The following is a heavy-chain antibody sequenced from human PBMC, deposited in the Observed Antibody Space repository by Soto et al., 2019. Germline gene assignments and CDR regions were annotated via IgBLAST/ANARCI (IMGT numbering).Heavy chain of an antibody. Sequence: PGGSLRLSCAASGFTFSDFYMTWIRLAPGKGLEWLSYITTISGYTNYADSVKGRFTISRDHAKNSLYLQMNSLRAEDTAVYYCARGRRDGYNYYFDYWGQGTLVTVSS. J-gene: IGHJ4*02. CDR3: ARGRRDGYNYYFDY. V-gene: IGHV3-11*05. CDR2: ITTISGYT. CDR1: GFTFSDFY. D-gene: IGHD5-12*01.